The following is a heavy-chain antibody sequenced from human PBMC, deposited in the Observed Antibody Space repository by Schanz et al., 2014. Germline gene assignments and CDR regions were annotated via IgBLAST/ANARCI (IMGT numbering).Heavy chain of an antibody. J-gene: IGHJ2*01. V-gene: IGHV4-61*02. CDR2: VFPNGIA. D-gene: IGHD5-18*01. CDR3: ARDTAWRLDL. Sequence: QVQLQESGPGLVKPSQTLSLTCTVSGGSIRSGTYYWSWIRQPAGKALEWGGRVFPNGIANYNPARKSRVTISLDRSKNMFSLTLRSLTAADTAGYYCARDTAWRLDLWGRGTLXTVSS. CDR1: GGSIRSGTYY.